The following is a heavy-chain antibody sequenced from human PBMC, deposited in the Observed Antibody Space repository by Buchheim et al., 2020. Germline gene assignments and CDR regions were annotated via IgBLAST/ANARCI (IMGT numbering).Heavy chain of an antibody. CDR2: ISYDGSNK. J-gene: IGHJ6*02. V-gene: IGHV3-30*03. Sequence: QVQLVESGGGVVQPGRSLRLSCAASGFTFSSYGMHWVRQAPGKGLEWVAVISYDGSNKYYADSVKGRFTISRDNSKNTLYLQMNSLRAEDTAVYYCARTSITYGSGSYYIPAYYYYGMDVWGQGTT. D-gene: IGHD3-10*01. CDR1: GFTFSSYG. CDR3: ARTSITYGSGSYYIPAYYYYGMDV.